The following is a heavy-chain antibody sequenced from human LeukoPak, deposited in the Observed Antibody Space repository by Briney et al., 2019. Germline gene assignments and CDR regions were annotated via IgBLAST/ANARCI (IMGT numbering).Heavy chain of an antibody. V-gene: IGHV4-59*01. Sequence: PSETLSLTCTVSGGSISSYYWSWIRQPPGKGLEWIGYIYYSGSTNYNPSLKSRVTISVDTSKNQFSLKLSSVTAADTAVYYCAREVNYYGRFWYFDYWGQGTLVTASS. CDR2: IYYSGST. CDR1: GGSISSYY. CDR3: AREVNYYGRFWYFDY. D-gene: IGHD3-10*01. J-gene: IGHJ4*02.